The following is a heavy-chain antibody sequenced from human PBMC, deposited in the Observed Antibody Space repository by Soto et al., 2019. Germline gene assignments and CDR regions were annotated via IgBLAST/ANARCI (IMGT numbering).Heavy chain of an antibody. Sequence: QVQLVQSGAEVKKPGSSVKVSCKASGGTFSSYAISWVRQAPGQGLEWMGGIIPILGTANYAQKFQGRVTITADESTSTAYMELSSLRSEDTAVYYCARGNGAAAPYYYYYYGMDVWGQGTTVTVSS. CDR3: ARGNGAAAPYYYYYYGMDV. V-gene: IGHV1-69*01. CDR2: IIPILGTA. D-gene: IGHD6-13*01. CDR1: GGTFSSYA. J-gene: IGHJ6*02.